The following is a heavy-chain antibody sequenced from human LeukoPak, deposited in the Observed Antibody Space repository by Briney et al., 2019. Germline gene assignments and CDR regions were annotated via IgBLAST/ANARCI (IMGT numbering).Heavy chain of an antibody. CDR1: GGTFSSYA. CDR2: IIPIFGTA. Sequence: SVKVSCKASGGTFSSYAISWVPQAPGQGLEWMGGIIPIFGTANYAQKFQGRVTITTDESTSTAYMELSSLRSEDTAVYYCATLERWPNPWDFQHWGQGTLVTVSS. CDR3: ATLERWPNPWDFQH. D-gene: IGHD5-24*01. J-gene: IGHJ1*01. V-gene: IGHV1-69*05.